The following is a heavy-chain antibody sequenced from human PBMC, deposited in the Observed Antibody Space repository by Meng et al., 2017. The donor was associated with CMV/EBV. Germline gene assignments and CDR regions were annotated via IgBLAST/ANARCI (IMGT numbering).Heavy chain of an antibody. V-gene: IGHV3-30*02. CDR3: AKHAGSYYSYYYYHGMDV. CDR1: GFTFSSYG. J-gene: IGHJ6*02. D-gene: IGHD1-26*01. CDR2: IRYDGSNK. Sequence: GESLKISCAAFGFTFSSYGMHWVRQAPGKGLEWVAFIRYDGSNKYYADSVKGRFTISRDNSKNTLYLQMNSLRAEDTAVYYCAKHAGSYYSYYYYHGMDVWGQGTTVTVSS.